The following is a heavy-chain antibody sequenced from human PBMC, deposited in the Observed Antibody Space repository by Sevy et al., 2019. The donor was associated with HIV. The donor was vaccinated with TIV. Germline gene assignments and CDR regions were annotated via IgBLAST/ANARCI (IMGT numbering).Heavy chain of an antibody. CDR3: ATTKDYYESYGSPFDY. V-gene: IGHV1-24*01. Sequence: ASVKVSCKVSGSTLSRLSMHWVRQVPGKGLEWMGSFDPEDGETFYARKFQGRVTMTEDTSTDTAYMELSSLRSEDTAVYFCATTKDYYESYGSPFDYWGQGTLVTVSS. J-gene: IGHJ4*02. CDR2: FDPEDGET. CDR1: GSTLSRLS. D-gene: IGHD3-22*01.